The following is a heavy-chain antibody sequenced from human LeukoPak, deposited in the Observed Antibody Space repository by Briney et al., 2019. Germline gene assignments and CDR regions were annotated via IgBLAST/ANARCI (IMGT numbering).Heavy chain of an antibody. V-gene: IGHV3-48*02. Sequence: GGSLRLSCAASGFTFSSYSMNWVRQAPGKGLEWVSYISSSSSTIYYADSVKGRFTISRDNAKNSLYLQMNSLRDEDTAVYYCARSHNRWELPSDLDYWGQGTLVTVSS. J-gene: IGHJ4*02. CDR1: GFTFSSYS. CDR2: ISSSSSTI. D-gene: IGHD1-26*01. CDR3: ARSHNRWELPSDLDY.